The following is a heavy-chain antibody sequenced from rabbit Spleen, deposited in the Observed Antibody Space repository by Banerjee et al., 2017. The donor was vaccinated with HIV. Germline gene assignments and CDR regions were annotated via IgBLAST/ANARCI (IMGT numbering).Heavy chain of an antibody. J-gene: IGHJ4*01. V-gene: IGHV1S45*01. CDR1: GFSFSRGYD. CDR2: IYTDNIKT. D-gene: IGHD2-1*01. CDR3: ARDLTSVIGWNFNL. Sequence: QEQLVESGGGLVQPGASLRLTCTASGFSFSRGYDMCWVRQAPGKGLEWIGCIYTDNIKTYYASWAKGRFTISKTSSTTVTLQMTSLTVADTATYFCARDLTSVIGWNFNLWGQGTLVTVS.